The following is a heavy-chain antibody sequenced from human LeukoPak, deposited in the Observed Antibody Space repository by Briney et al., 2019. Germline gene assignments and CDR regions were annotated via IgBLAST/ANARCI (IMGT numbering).Heavy chain of an antibody. D-gene: IGHD6-6*01. CDR3: ARHYSSSSHFDY. CDR1: GDPMSHYY. V-gene: IGHV4-4*09. CDR2: IYTSGST. J-gene: IGHJ4*02. Sequence: PSETLSFTCTVSGDPMSHYYWSWIRQPPGKGLEWIGYIYTSGSTNYNPSLKSRVTISVDTSKNQFSLKLTSVTAADTAVYYCARHYSSSSHFDYWGQGTLVTVSS.